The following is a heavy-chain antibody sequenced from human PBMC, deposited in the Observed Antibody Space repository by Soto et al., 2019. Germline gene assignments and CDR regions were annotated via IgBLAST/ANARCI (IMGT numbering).Heavy chain of an antibody. CDR2: VYPGDSDA. V-gene: IGHV5-51*01. J-gene: IGHJ4*02. CDR1: GYSFTSYW. CDR3: RTYSTNWALDS. D-gene: IGHD6-13*01. Sequence: GESLKISCKGSGYSFTSYWIGWVRQMPGKGLEWMGIVYPGDSDATYSPSFQGQVTISADKSISTAYLQWSSLKASDTAIYYCRTYSTNWALDSWGQGTLVTVSS.